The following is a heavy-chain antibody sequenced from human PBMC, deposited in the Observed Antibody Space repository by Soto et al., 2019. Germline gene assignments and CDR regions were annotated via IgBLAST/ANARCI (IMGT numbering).Heavy chain of an antibody. V-gene: IGHV3-23*01. CDR3: AKDSDYYFWSGHYFDY. D-gene: IGHD3-3*01. J-gene: IGHJ4*02. CDR2: ISGSGGST. CDR1: GFIFSSYA. Sequence: EVQLLESGGGLVQPGGSLRLSCAASGFIFSSYAMSWVRQAPGKGLEWVSTISGSGGSTSYAVSVKGRFTISRDNSKNTLSLQMNSLRAEDTAVYYCAKDSDYYFWSGHYFDYWGQGTLVTVSS.